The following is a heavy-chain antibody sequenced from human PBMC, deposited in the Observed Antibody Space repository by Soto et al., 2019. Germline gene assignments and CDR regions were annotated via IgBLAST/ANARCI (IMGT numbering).Heavy chain of an antibody. V-gene: IGHV3-7*05. J-gene: IGHJ3*02. D-gene: IGHD1-20*01. Sequence: HPAGSLRLSCAASGFPFRSAWMTWVRQAPGKGLEWVANIKEDGSAKNYVASVRGRFTISRDNAENSLYLQMNSLSPEDTAVYYCARDAAYNRFDIWGQGTMVTVSS. CDR2: IKEDGSAK. CDR3: ARDAAYNRFDI. CDR1: GFPFRSAW.